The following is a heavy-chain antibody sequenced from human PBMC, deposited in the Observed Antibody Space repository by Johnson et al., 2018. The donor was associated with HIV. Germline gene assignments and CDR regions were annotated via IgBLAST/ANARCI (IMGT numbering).Heavy chain of an antibody. CDR2: IWYNGSNK. V-gene: IGHV3-33*08. Sequence: QVQLVESGGGLVQPGGSLRLSCAASGFTVSSNYMSWVRQAPGKGLEWVAVIWYNGSNKYYADSVKGRFTTSRDNTNNSLYLQMNSLKAEDTAVYYCARSKDCSVGTCPDGLDIWGQGTMVIVSS. CDR3: ARSKDCSVGTCPDGLDI. J-gene: IGHJ3*02. D-gene: IGHD2-15*01. CDR1: GFTVSSNY.